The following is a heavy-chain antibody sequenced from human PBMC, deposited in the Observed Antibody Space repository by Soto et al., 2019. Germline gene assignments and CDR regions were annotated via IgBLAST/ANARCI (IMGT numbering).Heavy chain of an antibody. CDR1: GGSISSSSYY. V-gene: IGHV4-39*01. Sequence: SETLSLTCTVSGGSISSSSYYWGWIRQPPGKGLEWIGSIYYSGSTYYNPSLKSRVTISVDTSKNQFSLKLSSVTAADTAVYYCARHLSYGGNYYFDYWGQGTLVTVSS. D-gene: IGHD4-17*01. J-gene: IGHJ4*02. CDR2: IYYSGST. CDR3: ARHLSYGGNYYFDY.